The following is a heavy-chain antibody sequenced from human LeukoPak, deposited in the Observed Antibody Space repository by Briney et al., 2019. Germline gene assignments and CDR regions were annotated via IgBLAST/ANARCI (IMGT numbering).Heavy chain of an antibody. J-gene: IGHJ6*02. D-gene: IGHD4-17*01. CDR3: ARIEGGGDYGVYYYYGMDV. CDR2: MNPNSGNT. Sequence: VSVKVSCKASGYTFTSYDINWVRQATGQGLEWMGWMNPNSGNTGYAQKFQGRVTMTRNTSISTAYMELSSLRSEDTAVYYCARIEGGGDYGVYYYYGMDVWGQGTTVTVSS. CDR1: GYTFTSYD. V-gene: IGHV1-8*01.